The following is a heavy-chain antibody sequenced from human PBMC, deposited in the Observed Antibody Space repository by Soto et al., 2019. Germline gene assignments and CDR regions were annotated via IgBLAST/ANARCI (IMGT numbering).Heavy chain of an antibody. CDR1: GYTFTSYA. CDR2: INAGNGNT. D-gene: IGHD3-22*01. Sequence: QVQLVQSGAEVKKPGASVKGSCKASGYTFTSYAMHWVRQAPGQRLEWMGWINAGNGNTKYSQKFQGRVTITRDTYARTDYMELSSLRSEDTAVYYCARGGPMIVVVFWGQGTLVTVSS. V-gene: IGHV1-3*01. CDR3: ARGGPMIVVVF. J-gene: IGHJ4*02.